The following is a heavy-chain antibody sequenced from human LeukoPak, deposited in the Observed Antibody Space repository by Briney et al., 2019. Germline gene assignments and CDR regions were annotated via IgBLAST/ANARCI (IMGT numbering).Heavy chain of an antibody. D-gene: IGHD7-27*01. CDR2: ISGSGGST. V-gene: IGHV3-23*01. J-gene: IGHJ4*02. CDR1: GFTFSSYA. CDR3: AKDRANWDALFDY. Sequence: GGSLRLSCAASGFTFSSYAMSWVRQAPGKGLEGVSTISGSGGSTYYADSVKGRFTISRDNSKNTLYLQMNSLRAEDTAVYYCAKDRANWDALFDYWGQGTLVTVSS.